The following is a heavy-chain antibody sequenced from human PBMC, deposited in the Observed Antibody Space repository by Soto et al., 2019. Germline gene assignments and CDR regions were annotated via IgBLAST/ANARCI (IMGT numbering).Heavy chain of an antibody. D-gene: IGHD6-19*01. CDR3: ARYSGGWQNYFDS. CDR2: IFSNENT. Sequence: SETLSLTCTVSSGSLSPYYWGWIRQPAGKGLEWIGRIFSNENTNYNPSLKSRVTMSMDTSKNQFSLILTSVTAADTAVYYCARYSGGWQNYFDSWGQGTLVTVSS. CDR1: SGSLSPYY. J-gene: IGHJ4*02. V-gene: IGHV4-4*07.